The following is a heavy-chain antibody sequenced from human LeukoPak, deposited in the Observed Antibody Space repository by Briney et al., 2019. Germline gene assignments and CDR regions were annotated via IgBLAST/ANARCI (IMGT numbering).Heavy chain of an antibody. CDR2: IFHNGNT. CDR3: ASWGRAVPAAEEDFDY. V-gene: IGHV4-38-2*02. J-gene: IGHJ4*02. CDR1: GYPISSDYY. D-gene: IGHD2-2*01. Sequence: PSETLSLTCTVSGYPISSDYYWGWIRQPPGKGLEWIGNIFHNGNTYYNPSLKSRVTMSIDTSKKQFSLKLRTATAADTAVYYCASWGRAVPAAEEDFDYWGQGTLVTVSS.